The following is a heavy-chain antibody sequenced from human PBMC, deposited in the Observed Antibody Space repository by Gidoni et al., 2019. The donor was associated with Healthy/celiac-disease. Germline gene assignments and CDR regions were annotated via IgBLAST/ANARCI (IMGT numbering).Heavy chain of an antibody. J-gene: IGHJ4*02. V-gene: IGHV1-2*02. CDR3: ARGVVGATKVRFDY. CDR2: INPNSGGT. CDR1: GYTFTGYD. D-gene: IGHD1-26*01. Sequence: QVQLVQSGAEVKTPGASVKVSCKASGYTFTGYDMHWVRQAPGQGLEWMGWINPNSGGTNYAQKCQGRVTMTRDTSISTAYMELSRLRSDDTAVYYCARGVVGATKVRFDYWGQGTLVTVSS.